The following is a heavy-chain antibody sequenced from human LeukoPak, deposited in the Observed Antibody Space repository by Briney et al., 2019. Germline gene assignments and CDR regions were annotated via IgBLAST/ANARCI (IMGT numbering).Heavy chain of an antibody. CDR3: ARDKAHTYGYYFGP. Sequence: SETLSLTCTVSGDAISTYYWNWIRQTPGKGLEWIGHIANGRTDYNPSLKSRVFISVETSKDQISLKLTSVTAADTAVYFCARDKAHTYGYYFGPWGQGTQVLVS. J-gene: IGHJ4*02. CDR2: IANGRT. CDR1: GDAISTYY. D-gene: IGHD3-10*01. V-gene: IGHV4-4*08.